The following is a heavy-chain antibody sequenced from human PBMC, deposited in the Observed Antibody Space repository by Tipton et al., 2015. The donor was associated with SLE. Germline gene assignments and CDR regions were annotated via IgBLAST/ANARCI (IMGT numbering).Heavy chain of an antibody. CDR2: IYSSGSP. CDR1: GGSISSYY. D-gene: IGHD4-11*01. CDR3: ATYSGWFHT. Sequence: TLSLTCTVSGGSISSYYWSWIRQPPGKGLEWIGRIYSSGSPNYNPSLKSRVSISLDTSKNQFSLKLNSVTAADTAVYYCATYSGWFHTWGHGALVTVSS. V-gene: IGHV4-59*08. J-gene: IGHJ5*01.